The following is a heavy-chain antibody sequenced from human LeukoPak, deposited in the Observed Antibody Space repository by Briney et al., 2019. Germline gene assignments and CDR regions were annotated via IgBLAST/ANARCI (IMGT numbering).Heavy chain of an antibody. J-gene: IGHJ4*02. D-gene: IGHD3-10*01. V-gene: IGHV3-21*01. CDR1: GFTFSSYG. Sequence: GGSLRLSCAASGFTFSSYGMHWVRQAPGKGLEWVASISSSSRYIYYADSVKGRFTVSRDNAKNSLSLQMNSLGAEDTALYYCARCYASGSYGMDYWGQGTLVTVSS. CDR3: ARCYASGSYGMDY. CDR2: ISSSSRYI.